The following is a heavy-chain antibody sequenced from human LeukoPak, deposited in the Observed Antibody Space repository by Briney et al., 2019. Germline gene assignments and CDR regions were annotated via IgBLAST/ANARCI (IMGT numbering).Heavy chain of an antibody. Sequence: SETLSLTCTVSGGSISSYYWSWIRQPPGKGLEWIGYIYYSGSTNYNPSLKSRVTISVDTSKNQFSLKLSSVTAADTAVYYCARGTGYNYGLEPFDYWGQGTLVTVSS. CDR1: GGSISSYY. CDR3: ARGTGYNYGLEPFDY. D-gene: IGHD5-18*01. J-gene: IGHJ4*02. V-gene: IGHV4-59*01. CDR2: IYYSGST.